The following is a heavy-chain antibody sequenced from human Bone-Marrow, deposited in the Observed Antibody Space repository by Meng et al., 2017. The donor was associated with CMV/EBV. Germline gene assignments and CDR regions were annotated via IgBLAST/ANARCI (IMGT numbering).Heavy chain of an antibody. Sequence: ESLKISCAVYGGSFSGYYWSWIRQPPGKGLEWIGEINHSGSTNYNPSLKSRVTISVDTSKNQFSLKLSSVTAADTAVYYCARGPYLYYYGSGSNAFDIWGQGTMVTVSS. J-gene: IGHJ3*02. CDR1: GGSFSGYY. CDR2: INHSGST. V-gene: IGHV4-34*01. D-gene: IGHD3-10*01. CDR3: ARGPYLYYYGSGSNAFDI.